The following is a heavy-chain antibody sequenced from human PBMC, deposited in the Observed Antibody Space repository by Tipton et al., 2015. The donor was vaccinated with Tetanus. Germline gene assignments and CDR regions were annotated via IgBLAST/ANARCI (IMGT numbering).Heavy chain of an antibody. V-gene: IGHV3-7*01. Sequence: SLRLSCVASGFAFGTYPMHWVRQAPGKGLEWVANIQEDGSQKYYVDSVKGRFTISRDNAKNSLYLQMNSLRVDDTAVYYCARRGEASANWFDSWGQGTLVTVSS. CDR2: IQEDGSQK. J-gene: IGHJ5*01. CDR1: GFAFGTYP. CDR3: ARRGEASANWFDS.